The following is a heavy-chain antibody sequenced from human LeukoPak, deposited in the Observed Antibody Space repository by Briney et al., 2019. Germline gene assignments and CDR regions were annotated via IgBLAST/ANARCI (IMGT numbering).Heavy chain of an antibody. D-gene: IGHD6-19*01. CDR2: LNSDGSIT. J-gene: IGHJ4*02. CDR1: GFAFSTYW. CDR3: ARVLGTGYASGWFGGAFDY. Sequence: PGGSLRLSCEASGFAFSTYWMHWVRQAPGKGLVWVSRLNSDGSITTYADSVKGRFTISRDNAKNTLYLQMNSLRAEDTAVYYCARVLGTGYASGWFGGAFDYWGQGGLVTVSS. V-gene: IGHV3-74*03.